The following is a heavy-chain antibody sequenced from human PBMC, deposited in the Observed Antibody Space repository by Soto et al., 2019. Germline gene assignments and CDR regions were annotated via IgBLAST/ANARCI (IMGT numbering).Heavy chain of an antibody. V-gene: IGHV5-10-1*01. D-gene: IGHD5-12*01. CDR2: IDPSGSYT. CDR3: ARRGDGYNYYYGMDV. J-gene: IGHJ6*02. Sequence: GESLKISCKGSGYSFTSYWISWVRQMPGKGLEWMGRIDPSGSYTNYSPSFQGHVTISADKSISTAYLQWSSLKASDTAMYYCARRGDGYNYYYGMDVWGQGTTVTVSS. CDR1: GYSFTSYW.